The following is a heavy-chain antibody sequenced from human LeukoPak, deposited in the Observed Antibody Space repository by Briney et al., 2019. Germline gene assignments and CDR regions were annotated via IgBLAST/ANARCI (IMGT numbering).Heavy chain of an antibody. V-gene: IGHV3-30*04. Sequence: PGVTLRLSCAASGCSFSSYVMHWVHQAPAKGLERVALISYDGSNKDYTDSVKGRFTISRDNSKNTLYLKMNSLRAEDTAVYYCALFWSGYPDSWGWGNGVTVS. CDR1: GCSFSSYV. CDR2: ISYDGSNK. J-gene: IGHJ4*02. CDR3: ALFWSGYPDS. D-gene: IGHD3-3*01.